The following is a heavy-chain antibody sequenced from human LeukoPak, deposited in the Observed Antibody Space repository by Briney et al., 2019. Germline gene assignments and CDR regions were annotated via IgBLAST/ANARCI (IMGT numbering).Heavy chain of an antibody. V-gene: IGHV3-23*01. CDR3: ARENYDSKGYTT. D-gene: IGHD3-22*01. CDR1: GFTFSSYV. CDR2: TSARGDNK. Sequence: GGSLRLSCAASGFTFSSYVMTWVRQAPGMGLEWVSATSARGDNKYYTDSVKGRFTISRDNSRYTLYLQMNSLRAEDTAVYYCARENYDSKGYTTWSQGTLVTVSS. J-gene: IGHJ5*02.